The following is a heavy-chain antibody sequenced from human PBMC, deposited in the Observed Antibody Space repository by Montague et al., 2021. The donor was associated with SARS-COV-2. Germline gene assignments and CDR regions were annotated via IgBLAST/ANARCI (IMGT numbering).Heavy chain of an antibody. CDR3: ARDDIVLQGVTKGMDV. V-gene: IGHV4-39*07. J-gene: IGHJ6*02. CDR1: GGSISSSNYY. CDR2: MYYIGST. D-gene: IGHD3-10*01. Sequence: SETLSLTCTVSGGSISSSNYYWGWIRQPPGKGLEWIGNMYYIGSTYYNPSLKSRVTISIDTSKNQFSLKLSSVTAADTAVYYCARDDIVLQGVTKGMDVWGQGTTVTVSS.